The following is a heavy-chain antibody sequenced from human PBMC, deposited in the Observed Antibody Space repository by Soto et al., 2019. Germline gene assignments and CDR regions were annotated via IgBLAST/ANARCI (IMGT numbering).Heavy chain of an antibody. D-gene: IGHD3-22*01. Sequence: AEYLSLTLAVYGGSLSGHYWTWILQSPLKGLEWIGDINHIGRVNYIPSVKSRVTISLDTSKDQFSLTLSAVTAADTAMYYCSTRAYDTNGYYRFDPWGQGTLDTATS. CDR3: STRAYDTNGYYRFDP. V-gene: IGHV4-34*01. J-gene: IGHJ5*01. CDR1: GGSLSGHY. CDR2: INHIGRV.